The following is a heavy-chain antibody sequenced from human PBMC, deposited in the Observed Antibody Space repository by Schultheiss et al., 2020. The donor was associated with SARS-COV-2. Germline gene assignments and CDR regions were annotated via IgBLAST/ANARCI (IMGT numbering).Heavy chain of an antibody. J-gene: IGHJ3*02. CDR3: VKVVAVRTDAFDI. CDR1: GLTFSSHA. CDR2: SSSSGSNT. Sequence: GGSLRLSCAGSGLTFSSHALSWVRQAPGGGLEWVARSSSSGSNTDYADSVKGRFTISKDLSKNILYLQMDSLRVEDTAVYYCVKVVAVRTDAFDIWGQGTMVTVSS. D-gene: IGHD2-2*01. V-gene: IGHV3-23*05.